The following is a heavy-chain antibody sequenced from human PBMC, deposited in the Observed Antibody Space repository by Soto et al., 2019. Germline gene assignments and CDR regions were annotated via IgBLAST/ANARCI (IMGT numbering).Heavy chain of an antibody. CDR1: GFTFSDYY. J-gene: IGHJ4*02. D-gene: IGHD2-15*01. Sequence: QVQLVESGGGLVRPGGSLRLSCTASGFTFSDYYMSWIRQVPGKGLEWVSYISNSAGSTYYADSVKGRFTISRDNAKNSLFLQMNTLRAEDTAVYYCATESCSGGSCYGSFHYWGQGTLVTVSS. CDR3: ATESCSGGSCYGSFHY. V-gene: IGHV3-11*01. CDR2: ISNSAGST.